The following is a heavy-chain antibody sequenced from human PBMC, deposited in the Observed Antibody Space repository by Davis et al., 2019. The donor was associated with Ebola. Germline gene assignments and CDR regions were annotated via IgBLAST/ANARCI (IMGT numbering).Heavy chain of an antibody. D-gene: IGHD3-3*01. J-gene: IGHJ3*02. Sequence: PGGSLRLSCEGSGFTFNNAWLSWVRKAPGKGLEWVGRVKSKTNGWTTDYAAPVKDRFISSRDDSKTPLYLQMNSLTIEDTAVYYCTTDFPTIFGEFIPYTFDIWGQGTMVTVSS. CDR3: TTDFPTIFGEFIPYTFDI. CDR1: GFTFNNAW. CDR2: VKSKTNGWTT. V-gene: IGHV3-15*01.